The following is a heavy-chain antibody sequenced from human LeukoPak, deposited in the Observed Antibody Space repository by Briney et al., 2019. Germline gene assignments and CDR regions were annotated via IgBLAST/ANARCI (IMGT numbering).Heavy chain of an antibody. CDR1: KFTFANSA. CDR3: AKGDYGYYYYMDV. J-gene: IGHJ6*03. V-gene: IGHV3-23*01. D-gene: IGHD4-17*01. CDR2: ISGSGST. Sequence: GGSLRLSCAASKFTFANSAMKWVRQAPGKGLEWVSTISGSGSTYYADSVKGRFTISRDNSKNTLYLQMNNLRVADTAIYYCAKGDYGYYYYMDVWGKGTTVTVSS.